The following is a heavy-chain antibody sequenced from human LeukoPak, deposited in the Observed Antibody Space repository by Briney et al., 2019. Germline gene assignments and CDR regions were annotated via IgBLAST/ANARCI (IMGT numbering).Heavy chain of an antibody. CDR3: AKDSATYYDSSGYYYN. D-gene: IGHD3-22*01. V-gene: IGHV3-23*01. Sequence: GGSLRLSCAASGFTFSSYAMSWVRQAPGKGLEWVSAISGSGGSTYYADSVKGRFTISRDNSKNTLYLQMNSLRAEDTAVYYCAKDSATYYDSSGYYYNWGQGTLVTVSS. J-gene: IGHJ4*02. CDR2: ISGSGGST. CDR1: GFTFSSYA.